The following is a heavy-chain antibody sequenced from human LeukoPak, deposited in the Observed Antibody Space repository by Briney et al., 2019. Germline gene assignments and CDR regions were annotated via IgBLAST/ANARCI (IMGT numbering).Heavy chain of an antibody. CDR2: ISPDSEFT. CDR3: VREGNEVLTKNFDH. V-gene: IGHV1-2*02. D-gene: IGHD4-23*01. Sequence: ASVKVSCKASGFTFTCQYIHWVRQAPGQGLEWIGYISPDSEFTSSPQKFQGRVTMTRDTSMSTAYMELSSLTSDDTAMYYCVREGNEVLTKNFDHWGQGALVTVSS. CDR1: GFTFTCQY. J-gene: IGHJ4*02.